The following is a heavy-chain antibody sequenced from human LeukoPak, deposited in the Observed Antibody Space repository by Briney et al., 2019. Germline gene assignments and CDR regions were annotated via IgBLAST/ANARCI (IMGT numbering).Heavy chain of an antibody. CDR3: ARVLLPKSGYGDGGAFDI. J-gene: IGHJ3*02. Sequence: SETLSLTCTVSGGSISSYYWSWIRQPPGKGLEWIGYIYYSGSTNYNPSLKSRVTISVDTSKNQFSLKLSSVTAADTAVYYCARVLLPKSGYGDGGAFDIWGQGTMVTVSS. CDR1: GGSISSYY. D-gene: IGHD3-22*01. CDR2: IYYSGST. V-gene: IGHV4-59*01.